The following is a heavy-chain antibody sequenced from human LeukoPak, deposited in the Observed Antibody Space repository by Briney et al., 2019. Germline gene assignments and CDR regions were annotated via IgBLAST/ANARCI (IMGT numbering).Heavy chain of an antibody. Sequence: GGSLRLSCAASGFTFSSYWMSWVRQAPGKGLEWVANIKEDGSEKYYVDSVKGRFTISRDSAKNSLYLQMNSLRVEDTAVYYCARDHNYGSDYWGQGTLVTVSS. CDR1: GFTFSSYW. D-gene: IGHD5-18*01. CDR3: ARDHNYGSDY. J-gene: IGHJ4*02. CDR2: IKEDGSEK. V-gene: IGHV3-7*03.